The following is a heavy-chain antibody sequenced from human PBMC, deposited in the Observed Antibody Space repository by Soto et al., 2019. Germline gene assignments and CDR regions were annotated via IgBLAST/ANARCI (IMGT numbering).Heavy chain of an antibody. V-gene: IGHV4-34*01. CDR3: VRIRYQLPSSVLWLDP. Sequence: TLSLTCAVYGGFLSESYWTWIRQPPGKGLEWIGEINHVGGTNYNPSLKSRVTMSVDTSQNQFSLRLISVTAADTAMYFCVRIRYQLPSSVLWLDPWGQGTPVTVPS. CDR2: INHVGGT. J-gene: IGHJ5*02. CDR1: GGFLSESY. D-gene: IGHD3-16*01.